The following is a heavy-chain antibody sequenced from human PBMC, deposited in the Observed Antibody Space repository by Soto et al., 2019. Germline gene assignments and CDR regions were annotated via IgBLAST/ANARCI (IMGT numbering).Heavy chain of an antibody. CDR3: ARSRCSGGSCYLFDY. D-gene: IGHD2-15*01. CDR1: GYTFTSYD. Sequence: ASVKVSCKASGYTFTSYDINWVRQATGQGLEWMGWMNPNSGNTGYAQKFQGRVTMTTDTSTSTAYMELRSLRSDDTAVYYCARSRCSGGSCYLFDYWGQGTRVTVSS. J-gene: IGHJ4*02. V-gene: IGHV1-8*01. CDR2: MNPNSGNT.